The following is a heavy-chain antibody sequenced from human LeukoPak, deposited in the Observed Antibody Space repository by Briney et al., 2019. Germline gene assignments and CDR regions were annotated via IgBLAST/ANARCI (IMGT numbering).Heavy chain of an antibody. J-gene: IGHJ6*04. D-gene: IGHD3-10*02. Sequence: GGSLRLSCAASGFTFSSYWMSWVRQAPGKGLEWVSGINWNSGTIGYADSVKGRFTISRDNAKNSLYLQMNSLRAEDTAVYYCAELGITMIGGVWGKGTTVTISS. V-gene: IGHV3-48*04. CDR2: INWNSGTI. CDR3: AELGITMIGGV. CDR1: GFTFSSYW.